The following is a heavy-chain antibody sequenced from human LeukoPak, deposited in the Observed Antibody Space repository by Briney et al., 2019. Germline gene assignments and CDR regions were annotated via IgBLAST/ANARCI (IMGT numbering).Heavy chain of an antibody. CDR2: IYPGDSDI. V-gene: IGHV5-51*01. Sequence: GESLKISCMVSEYTFTNYWIGWVRQMPGKGLEWMGIIYPGDSDIRYSPSFQGQVTFSADKSITTAYLQWSSLKASDTAMYYCARRVGSSWQLDSWGQGTLVTVSS. J-gene: IGHJ4*02. D-gene: IGHD6-13*01. CDR3: ARRVGSSWQLDS. CDR1: EYTFTNYW.